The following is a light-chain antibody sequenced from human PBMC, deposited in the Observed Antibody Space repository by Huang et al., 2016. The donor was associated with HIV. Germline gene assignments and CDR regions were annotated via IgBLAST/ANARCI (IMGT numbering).Light chain of an antibody. V-gene: IGKV3-11*01. CDR2: DTS. CDR1: QSVGNY. J-gene: IGKJ4*01. CDR3: QQRSSGVT. Sequence: IVLTQSPATLSWYPGERVTLSCRASQSVGNYIAWYQQHPGQSPKLLIYDTSNRATGTPVRFSGSGSGTDFTLTISSLESEDFAVYYCQQRSSGVTFGDGTKVQVK.